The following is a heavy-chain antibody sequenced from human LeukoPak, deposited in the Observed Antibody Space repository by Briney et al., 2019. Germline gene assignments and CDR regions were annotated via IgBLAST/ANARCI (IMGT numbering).Heavy chain of an antibody. Sequence: ASVKVSCKASRYTFTNYAISWVRQAPGQGLEWMGWISGHNGNTNYAQNLQGRVTMTTDTSTSTAYMELRSLRFDDTAVYYCALISYCTTITCYYLDYWGQGTLVTVYS. CDR1: RYTFTNYA. V-gene: IGHV1-18*01. CDR3: ALISYCTTITCYYLDY. D-gene: IGHD2-8*01. CDR2: ISGHNGNT. J-gene: IGHJ4*02.